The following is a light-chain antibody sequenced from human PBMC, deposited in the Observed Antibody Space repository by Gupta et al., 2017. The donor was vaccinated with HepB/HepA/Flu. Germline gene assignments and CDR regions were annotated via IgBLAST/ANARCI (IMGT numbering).Light chain of an antibody. CDR2: DAS. V-gene: IGKV3-11*01. CDR1: QSVSSY. CDR3: QRSSCFT. J-gene: IGKJ3*01. Sequence: EIVLTQSPATLSLSPGERATLSCRASQSVSSYLAWYQQKPGQAPRLLIYDASNRATGIPARFSGSGSGTDGTLTISSLEPEDFAVYYCQRSSCFTFGPGTKVAIK.